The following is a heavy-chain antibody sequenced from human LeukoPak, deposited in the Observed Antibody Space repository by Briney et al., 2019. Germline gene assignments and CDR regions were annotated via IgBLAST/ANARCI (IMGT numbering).Heavy chain of an antibody. CDR2: IYYSGST. J-gene: IGHJ3*01. Sequence: SETLSLTCTVSSGSISSYYWSWIRQPPGKGLEWIGYIYYSGSTNYNPSLKSRATISVDTSKNQFSLKLTSVTAADTAVYYCARERGTIVGTASSLSHAFDVWGQGTMVTVSP. D-gene: IGHD1-26*01. CDR3: ARERGTIVGTASSLSHAFDV. CDR1: SGSISSYY. V-gene: IGHV4-59*01.